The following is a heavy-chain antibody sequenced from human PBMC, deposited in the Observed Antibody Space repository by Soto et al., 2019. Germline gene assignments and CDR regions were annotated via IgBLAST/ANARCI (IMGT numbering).Heavy chain of an antibody. CDR2: IYHSGST. V-gene: IGHV4-38-2*01. J-gene: IGHJ4*02. CDR3: ARGVGHSDY. D-gene: IGHD3-3*01. Sequence: SETLSLTCAVSGYSISSGYYWGWIRQPPGKGLEWIGSIYHSGSTYYNPSLKSRVTISVDTSKNQFSLKLSSVTAADTAVYYCARGVGHSDYWGQGTLVTVSS. CDR1: GYSISSGYY.